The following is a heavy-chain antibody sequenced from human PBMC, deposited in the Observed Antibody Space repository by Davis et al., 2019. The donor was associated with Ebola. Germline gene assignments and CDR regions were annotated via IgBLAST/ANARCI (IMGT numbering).Heavy chain of an antibody. V-gene: IGHV5-10-1*01. D-gene: IGHD3-10*01. CDR1: GYSFTSYW. CDR3: AREQYDGPGTYYNFPWFDP. J-gene: IGHJ5*02. CDR2: IDPSDSYT. Sequence: GESLKISCKGSGYSFTSYWISWVRQMPGKGLEWMGRIDPSDSYTNYSPSFQGHVTISADKSISTAYLQWSSLKASDTAMYYCAREQYDGPGTYYNFPWFDPWGQGTLVSVSS.